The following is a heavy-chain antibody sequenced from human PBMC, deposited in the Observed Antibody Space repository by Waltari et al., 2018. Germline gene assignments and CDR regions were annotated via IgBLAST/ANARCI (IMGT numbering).Heavy chain of an antibody. V-gene: IGHV3-53*01. J-gene: IGHJ4*02. CDR3: ARVPCFGSGNFDH. D-gene: IGHD3-10*01. Sequence: VQLVESGGDLIQPGGDLRLSCAVSGFLVSGNYMSWVRQAPGKGLEWVSTLYTGGATFYADSVEGRFTISRDKSRNTLFLDMSSLRAEDTAGYYCARVPCFGSGNFDHWGQGTLVAVSS. CDR2: LYTGGAT. CDR1: GFLVSGNY.